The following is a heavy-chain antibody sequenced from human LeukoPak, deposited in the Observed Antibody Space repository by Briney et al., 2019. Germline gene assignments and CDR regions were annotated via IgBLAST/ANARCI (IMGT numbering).Heavy chain of an antibody. J-gene: IGHJ4*02. D-gene: IGHD4-11*01. CDR3: AKEAGSSAVTTRYVDY. V-gene: IGHV3-64*01. CDR1: GFTFSAYA. Sequence: GGSLRLSCAASGFTFSAYAMHWVRQAPGKGLEYGSAISSNGGSTYYANSVKGRFTISRDNSKNTLYLEMNSLRAEDTAVYYCAKEAGSSAVTTRYVDYWGQGTLVTVSS. CDR2: ISSNGGST.